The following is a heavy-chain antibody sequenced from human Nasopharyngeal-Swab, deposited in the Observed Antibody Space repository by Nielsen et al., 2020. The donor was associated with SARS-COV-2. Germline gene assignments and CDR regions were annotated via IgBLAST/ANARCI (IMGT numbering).Heavy chain of an antibody. J-gene: IGHJ3*02. D-gene: IGHD3-9*01. CDR1: GFTFSRYW. CDR2: IKQDGSEK. Sequence: GGSLRLSCAASGFTFSRYWMSWVRQAPGKGLEWVANIKQDGSEKYYVDSVKGRFSISRDNAKNSLFLQMNSLRAEDTAVYYCARDLALYDILTGYTDAFDIWGQGTMVTVS. CDR3: ARDLALYDILTGYTDAFDI. V-gene: IGHV3-7*01.